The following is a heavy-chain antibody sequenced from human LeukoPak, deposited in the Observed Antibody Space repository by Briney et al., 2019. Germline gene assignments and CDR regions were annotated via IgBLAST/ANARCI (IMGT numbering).Heavy chain of an antibody. CDR2: ISPYNGNT. CDR3: ARIPQGGWSGYYYSDY. J-gene: IGHJ4*02. V-gene: IGHV1-18*01. CDR1: GYTFTTYV. D-gene: IGHD3-3*01. Sequence: ASVKDSRKASGYTFTTYVINWVRQAPGQGLEWMGWISPYNGNTHYAEKLQGRVTMTTDTSTSTGYMELRSLTSEDTAVYYCARIPQGGWSGYYYSDYWGQGTLVTVSS.